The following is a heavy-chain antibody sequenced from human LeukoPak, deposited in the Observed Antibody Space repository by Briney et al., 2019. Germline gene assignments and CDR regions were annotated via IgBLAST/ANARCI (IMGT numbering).Heavy chain of an antibody. J-gene: IGHJ3*02. D-gene: IGHD4-17*01. Sequence: GGPVRLSCSASGFTFSNYAIHWVRQAPGRRLKYVSGISSDGGTTYYADSVKGRFSIYRDNSKNTMYLQMSSLRAEDTAVYYSVKDRSTVTDDAFDIWGQGTLVSVSS. CDR2: ISSDGGTT. V-gene: IGHV3-64D*06. CDR3: VKDRSTVTDDAFDI. CDR1: GFTFSNYA.